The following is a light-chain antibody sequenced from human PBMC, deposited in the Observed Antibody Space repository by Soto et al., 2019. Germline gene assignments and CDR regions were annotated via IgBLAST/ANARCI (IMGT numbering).Light chain of an antibody. Sequence: EIVMTQSPATQSESPGERDTLSCRASRSVSSNLAWYQQKPGQAPRLLVYGASTRATGIPARFSGSGSGTEFTLTISSLQSEDFAVYYCQQYNSYSGTFGQGTKVDIK. V-gene: IGKV3-15*01. J-gene: IGKJ1*01. CDR1: RSVSSN. CDR2: GAS. CDR3: QQYNSYSGT.